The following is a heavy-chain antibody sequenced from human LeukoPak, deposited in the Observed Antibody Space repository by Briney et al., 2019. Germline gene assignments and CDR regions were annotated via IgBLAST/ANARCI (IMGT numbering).Heavy chain of an antibody. V-gene: IGHV3-74*01. CDR1: GFTFSSYW. CDR2: INSDGSST. CDR3: AKEGIVANGPFDY. J-gene: IGHJ4*02. Sequence: GGSLRLSCAASGFTFSSYWMHWVRQAPGKGLVWVSRINSDGSSTSYADSVKGRFTISRDNSKNTLYLQMNSPRAEDTAVYYCAKEGIVANGPFDYWGQGTLVTVSS. D-gene: IGHD5-12*01.